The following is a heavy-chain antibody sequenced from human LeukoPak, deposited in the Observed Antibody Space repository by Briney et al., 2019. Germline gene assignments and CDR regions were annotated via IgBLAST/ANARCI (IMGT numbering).Heavy chain of an antibody. D-gene: IGHD2-15*01. V-gene: IGHV3-74*01. CDR1: GFSFSSYW. Sequence: GGSLRLSCAASGFSFSSYWMHWVRQAPGKGLVWVSRINSDGSGTSYADSVKGRFTISRDNAKNTLYLHMNSLRAEDTAVYYCARALPPGYCSGGSCYGMDVWGQGTTVTVSS. J-gene: IGHJ6*02. CDR3: ARALPPGYCSGGSCYGMDV. CDR2: INSDGSGT.